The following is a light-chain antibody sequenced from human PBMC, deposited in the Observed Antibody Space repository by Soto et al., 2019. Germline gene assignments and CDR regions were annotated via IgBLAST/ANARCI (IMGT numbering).Light chain of an antibody. CDR2: AES. CDR3: QQVKSYPRT. V-gene: IGKV1-9*01. Sequence: DIQLTQSPSFLSASVGDRVTITCLASQGIAGSLAWYQQKPGKPPKLLIYAESTLQSGGPSRFSGSGSGTRGTLTISSLQPEDFATCYCQQVKSYPRTFGGGTKVEIK. J-gene: IGKJ4*02. CDR1: QGIAGS.